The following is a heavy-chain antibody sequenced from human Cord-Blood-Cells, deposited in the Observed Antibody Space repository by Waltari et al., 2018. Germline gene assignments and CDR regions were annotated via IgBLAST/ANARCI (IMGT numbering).Heavy chain of an antibody. J-gene: IGHJ6*02. Sequence: YYMHWVRQAPGQGLEWMGWINPNSGGTNYAQKFQGWVTMTRDTSISTAYMELSRLRSDDTAVYYCARGDIVVVPAAKPYYYYYGMDVWGQGTTVTVSS. D-gene: IGHD2-2*01. V-gene: IGHV1-2*04. CDR3: ARGDIVVVPAAKPYYYYYGMDV. CDR2: INPNSGGT. CDR1: YY.